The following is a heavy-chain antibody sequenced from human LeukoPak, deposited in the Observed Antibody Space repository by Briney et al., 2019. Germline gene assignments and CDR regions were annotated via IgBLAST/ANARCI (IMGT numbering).Heavy chain of an antibody. D-gene: IGHD4-17*01. J-gene: IGHJ4*02. CDR1: GGTFSSYA. Sequence: SVKVSCKASGGTFSSYAISWVRQAPGQGLEWMGGIIPIFGTANYAQKFQGRVTITTDESTSTAYMELSSLRSEDTAVYYCARAAPGGDYAFDYWGQGTLVAVSS. CDR3: ARAAPGGDYAFDY. V-gene: IGHV1-69*05. CDR2: IIPIFGTA.